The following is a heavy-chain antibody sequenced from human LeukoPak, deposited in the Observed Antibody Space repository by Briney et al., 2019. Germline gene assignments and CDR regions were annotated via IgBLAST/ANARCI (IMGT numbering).Heavy chain of an antibody. Sequence: GGSLRLSCAASGFTFNNYAMYWVRQAPGKGLEWVAVTSSDGTDKYYADSAKGRFTISRDNSKNTLYLQMNSLRAEDTAVYYCARDLAFGELALCYWGQGTLVTVST. CDR3: ARDLAFGELALCY. V-gene: IGHV3-30-3*01. CDR1: GFTFNNYA. J-gene: IGHJ4*02. CDR2: TSSDGTDK. D-gene: IGHD3-10*01.